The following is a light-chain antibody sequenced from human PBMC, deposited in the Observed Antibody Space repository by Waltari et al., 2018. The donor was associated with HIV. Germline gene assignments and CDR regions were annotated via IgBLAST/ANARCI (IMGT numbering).Light chain of an antibody. V-gene: IGLV1-47*01. J-gene: IGLJ2*01. CDR2: RDN. CDR1: SYNIGSNN. Sequence: QSVLPQSPSASGNPGQSVTIYCSGSSYNIGSNNVSWYHHLPGTAPKLLIFRDNQRPSGVPHRISGSRSGTSASLAISGLRSEDEAVYYCVVWDDSLSGVVFGGGTSLTVL. CDR3: VVWDDSLSGVV.